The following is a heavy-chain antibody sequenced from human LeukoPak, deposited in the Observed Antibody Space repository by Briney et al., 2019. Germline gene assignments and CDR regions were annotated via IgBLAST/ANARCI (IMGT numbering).Heavy chain of an antibody. D-gene: IGHD2-21*01. CDR2: IRSKANSYAT. V-gene: IGHV3-73*01. CDR3: RERGDLAFDI. Sequence: GGSLKLSCAASGFTFSGSAMHWVRQASGKGLEWVGRIRSKANSYATAYAASVKGRVTISRDDSKNTAYLRMNSLKTDDSAVYCCRERGDLAFDIWGQGTMVTVSS. J-gene: IGHJ3*02. CDR1: GFTFSGSA.